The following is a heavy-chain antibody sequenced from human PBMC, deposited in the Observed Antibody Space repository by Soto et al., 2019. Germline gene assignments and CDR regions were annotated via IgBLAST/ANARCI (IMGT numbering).Heavy chain of an antibody. J-gene: IGHJ4*02. D-gene: IGHD5-18*01. CDR2: IKQDGSEK. CDR3: ARLTGGGYSYGYGSYYYFDY. V-gene: IGHV3-7*03. Sequence: EVQLVESGGGLGQPGGSLRLSCAASGFTFSSYWMSWVRQAPGKGLEWVANIKQDGSEKYYVDSVKGRFTISRDNAKNSLYLQMNSLRAEDTTVYYCARLTGGGYSYGYGSYYYFDYWGQGTLVTVSS. CDR1: GFTFSSYW.